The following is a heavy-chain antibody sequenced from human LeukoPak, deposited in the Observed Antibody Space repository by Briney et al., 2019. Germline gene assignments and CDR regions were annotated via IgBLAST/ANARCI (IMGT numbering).Heavy chain of an antibody. V-gene: IGHV3-21*01. CDR3: AKTRPEYSSSSTGFDP. D-gene: IGHD6-6*01. CDR1: GFTFSSYS. Sequence: GGSLRLSCAASGFTFSSYSMNWVRQAPGKWLEWVSSISSSSSYTYYADSVKGRFTISRDNAKNSLYLQMNSLRAEDTAVYYCAKTRPEYSSSSTGFDPWGQGTLVTVSS. J-gene: IGHJ5*02. CDR2: ISSSSSYT.